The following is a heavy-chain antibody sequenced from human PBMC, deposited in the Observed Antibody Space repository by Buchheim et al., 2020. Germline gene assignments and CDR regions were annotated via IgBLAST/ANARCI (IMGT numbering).Heavy chain of an antibody. D-gene: IGHD3-22*01. CDR2: IYSGDST. Sequence: EVQLLESGGGLVQPGGSLRLSCAASGFTFSSYAMSWVRQAPGKGLEWVSVIYSGDSTYYADSVKGRFTISRDNSKNTLYLQMNSLRAEDTAVYYCARVNYDSSGYYYYFDYWGQGTL. CDR1: GFTFSSYA. V-gene: IGHV3-23*03. J-gene: IGHJ4*02. CDR3: ARVNYDSSGYYYYFDY.